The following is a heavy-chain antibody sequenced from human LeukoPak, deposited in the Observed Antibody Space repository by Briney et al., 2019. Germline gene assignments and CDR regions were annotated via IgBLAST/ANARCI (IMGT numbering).Heavy chain of an antibody. Sequence: GRSQRLSCAASGFTFSSYGMHWVRQAPGKGLEWVTVISYDGSNKYYADSVKGRFTISRDNSKNTLSLQMNSLRAEDTAVYYCARVPLGYSYGDLDYWGQGTLVTVSS. CDR3: ARVPLGYSYGDLDY. CDR1: GFTFSSYG. V-gene: IGHV3-30*19. J-gene: IGHJ4*02. CDR2: ISYDGSNK. D-gene: IGHD5-18*01.